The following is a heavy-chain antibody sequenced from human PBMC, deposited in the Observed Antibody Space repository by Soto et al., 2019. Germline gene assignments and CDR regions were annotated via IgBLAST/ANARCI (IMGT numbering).Heavy chain of an antibody. CDR1: GFTFDDYA. D-gene: IGHD2-15*01. CDR3: ATEGVVVVAANAFDI. CDR2: ISWNSGSI. Sequence: PGGSMRLSCAASGFTFDDYAMHWVRQAPGKGLEWVSGISWNSGSIGYADSVKGRFTISRDNAKNSLYLQMNSLRAEDTALYHCATEGVVVVAANAFDIWGQGTMVTVSS. J-gene: IGHJ3*02. V-gene: IGHV3-9*01.